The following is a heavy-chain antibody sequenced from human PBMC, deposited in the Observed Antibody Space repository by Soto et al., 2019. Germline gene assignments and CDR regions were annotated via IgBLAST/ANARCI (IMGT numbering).Heavy chain of an antibody. CDR2: MYYGGTT. CDR1: GGSITPYY. V-gene: IGHV4-59*08. J-gene: IGHJ4*02. CDR3: ARLGGYYQALDN. Sequence: QVQLQESGPGLVKPSETLSLTCTVSGGSITPYYWSWIRQPPGKGLEWIGYMYYGGTTTYNPSLKSRVTISVDTSKNQFSLKLTSVTAADTAVYYCARLGGYYQALDNWGQGTLVTVSS. D-gene: IGHD3-22*01.